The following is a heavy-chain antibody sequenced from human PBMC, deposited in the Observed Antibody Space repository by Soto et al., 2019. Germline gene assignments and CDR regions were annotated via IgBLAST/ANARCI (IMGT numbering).Heavy chain of an antibody. CDR3: ARGDPGSSSSLQDY. D-gene: IGHD6-13*01. J-gene: IGHJ4*02. Sequence: EVQLVESGGGLVKPGGSLRLSCAASGFTFSSYSMNWVRQAPGKGLEWVSSISSSSSYIYYADSVKGRFTISRDNAKNSLYLQMNSLRAEDTAVYYCARGDPGSSSSLQDYGGQGTLVTVSS. CDR2: ISSSSSYI. V-gene: IGHV3-21*01. CDR1: GFTFSSYS.